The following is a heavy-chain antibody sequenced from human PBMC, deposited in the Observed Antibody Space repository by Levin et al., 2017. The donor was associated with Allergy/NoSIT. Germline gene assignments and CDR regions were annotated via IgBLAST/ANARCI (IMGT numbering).Heavy chain of an antibody. Sequence: SLKISCAASGFTFDDYAMHWVRQAPGKGLEWVSGISWNSGSIGYADSVKGRFTTSRDNAKNSLYLQMNSLRAEDTALYYCAKDNGYCSGGSCYQDYYYGMDVWGQGTTVTVSS. CDR3: AKDNGYCSGGSCYQDYYYGMDV. CDR1: GFTFDDYA. D-gene: IGHD2-15*01. CDR2: ISWNSGSI. V-gene: IGHV3-9*01. J-gene: IGHJ6*02.